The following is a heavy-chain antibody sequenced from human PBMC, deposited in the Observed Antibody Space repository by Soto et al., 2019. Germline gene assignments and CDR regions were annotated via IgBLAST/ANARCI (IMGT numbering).Heavy chain of an antibody. CDR3: ARKIAVAGTNWFDP. D-gene: IGHD6-19*01. CDR1: GFTFSNYW. J-gene: IGHJ5*02. V-gene: IGHV3-7*01. Sequence: LRLSCAASGFTFSNYWMSWVRQAPGKGLEWVANIKQDGSEKYNVDSVKGRFTISRDNAKNSLYLQMNSLRAEDTAVYYCARKIAVAGTNWFDPWGQGTLVTVSS. CDR2: IKQDGSEK.